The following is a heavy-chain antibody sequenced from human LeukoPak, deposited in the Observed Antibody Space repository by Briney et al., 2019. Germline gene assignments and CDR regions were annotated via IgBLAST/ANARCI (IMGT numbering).Heavy chain of an antibody. J-gene: IGHJ4*02. CDR1: GFTFSSYA. CDR3: ARGGGGNDHSNYRLDY. V-gene: IGHV3-64*01. CDR2: ISSNGGST. Sequence: GGSLRLSCAASGFTFSSYAMHWVRQAPGKGLEYVSAISSNGGSTYYANSVKGRFTISRDNSKNTLYLQMGSLRAEDMAVYYCARGGGGNDHSNYRLDYWGQGTLVTVSS. D-gene: IGHD4-11*01.